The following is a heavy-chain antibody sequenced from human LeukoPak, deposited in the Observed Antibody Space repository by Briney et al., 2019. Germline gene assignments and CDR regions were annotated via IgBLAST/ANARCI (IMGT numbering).Heavy chain of an antibody. J-gene: IGHJ3*02. CDR3: ARETRYCSSTSCLRGGAFDI. CDR2: ISYDGSNK. Sequence: GGSLRLSCAASGFTFSSYGMHWVRQAPGKGLEWVAVISYDGSNKYYADSVKGRFTISRDNAKNSLYLQMNSLRAEDTAVYYCARETRYCSSTSCLRGGAFDIWGQGTMVTVSS. V-gene: IGHV3-30*03. D-gene: IGHD2-2*01. CDR1: GFTFSSYG.